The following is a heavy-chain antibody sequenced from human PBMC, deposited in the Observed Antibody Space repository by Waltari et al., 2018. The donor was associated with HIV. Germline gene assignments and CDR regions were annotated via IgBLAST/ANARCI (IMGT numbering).Heavy chain of an antibody. D-gene: IGHD6-19*01. CDR2: INPNSGGT. J-gene: IGHJ4*02. CDR3: ARTYSSGWIFDY. V-gene: IGHV1-2*04. CDR1: GYTFTGYY. Sequence: QVQLVQSGAEVKKPGASVKVSCKASGYTFTGYYMHWVRQAPGQGLEGMGWINPNSGGTNYAQKIKGCVTMTRDTSISTAYRELSRRRSDDTAVYYCARTYSSGWIFDYWGQGTLVTVSS.